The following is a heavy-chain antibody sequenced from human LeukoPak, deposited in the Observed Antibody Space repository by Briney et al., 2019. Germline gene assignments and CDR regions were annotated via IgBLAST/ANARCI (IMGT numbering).Heavy chain of an antibody. J-gene: IGHJ4*02. CDR1: GFTFSSYG. V-gene: IGHV3-30*18. D-gene: IGHD2/OR15-2a*01. CDR2: ISYDGSNK. CDR3: AKDARIYDFLDY. Sequence: GGSLRLSCAASGFTFSSYGMHWVRQAPGKGLEWVAVISYDGSNKYYADSVKSRFTISRDNSKNTLYLQMNSLRAEDTAVYYCAKDARIYDFLDYWGQGTLVTVSS.